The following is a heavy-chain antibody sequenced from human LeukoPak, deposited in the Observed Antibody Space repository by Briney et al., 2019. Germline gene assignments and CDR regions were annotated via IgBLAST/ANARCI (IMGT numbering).Heavy chain of an antibody. Sequence: ASVKVSCKVSGYTLTELSMHWVRQAPGKGLEWMGGFDPEDGETIYAQKFQGRGTMTEDTSTDTAYMALSSLRSEDTAVYYCARDNRYCIGGYCSXXXDPXXXXTXVTVS. CDR2: FDPEDGET. V-gene: IGHV1-24*01. CDR1: GYTLTELS. D-gene: IGHD2-15*01. CDR3: ARDNRYCIGGYCSXXXDP. J-gene: IGHJ5*02.